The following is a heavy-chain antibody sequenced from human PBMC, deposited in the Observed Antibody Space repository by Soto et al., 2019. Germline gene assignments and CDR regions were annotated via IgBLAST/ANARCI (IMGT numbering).Heavy chain of an antibody. V-gene: IGHV2-5*02. CDR2: IYWADDK. Sequence: SGRTLVNPTQTLTLTCTFSGFSITGNGEGVGWIRQPPGKALEWLALIYWADDKRYSPSLRNRLTITLDNSKDQVILTMTDMGPADTATYYCAHGYVQLLATFHYFDSWGQGTQVTVSS. CDR1: GFSITGNGEG. D-gene: IGHD2-2*01. CDR3: AHGYVQLLATFHYFDS. J-gene: IGHJ4*02.